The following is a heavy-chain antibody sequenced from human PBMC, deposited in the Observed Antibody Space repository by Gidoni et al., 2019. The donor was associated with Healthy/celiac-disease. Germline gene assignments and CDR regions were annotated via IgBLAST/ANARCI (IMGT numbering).Heavy chain of an antibody. CDR1: GFTFSSYA. V-gene: IGHV3-30-3*01. Sequence: QVQLVESGGGVVQPGRSLRLSCAASGFTFSSYAMHWVRQAPGKGLEWVAVISYDGSNKYYADSVKGRFTISRDNSKNTLYLQMNSLRAEDTVVYYCAREAYSSSSDQYFDYWGQGTLVTVSS. D-gene: IGHD6-6*01. J-gene: IGHJ4*02. CDR3: AREAYSSSSDQYFDY. CDR2: ISYDGSNK.